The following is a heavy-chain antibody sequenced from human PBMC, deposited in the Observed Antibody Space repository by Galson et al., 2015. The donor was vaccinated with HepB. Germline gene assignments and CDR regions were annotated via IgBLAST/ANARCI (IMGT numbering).Heavy chain of an antibody. J-gene: IGHJ3*02. CDR1: GFTFSDYY. V-gene: IGHV3-11*06. CDR3: ARVVPRYTTSWGGAFDI. Sequence: SLRLSCAASGFTFSDYYMSWIRQAPGKGLEWVSKISSSSTYTNYADFVRGRFTISRDNAKNSLYLQLNSLRAEDTAVYYCARVVPRYTTSWGGAFDIWGQGTMVTVSS. CDR2: ISSSSTYT. D-gene: IGHD7-27*01.